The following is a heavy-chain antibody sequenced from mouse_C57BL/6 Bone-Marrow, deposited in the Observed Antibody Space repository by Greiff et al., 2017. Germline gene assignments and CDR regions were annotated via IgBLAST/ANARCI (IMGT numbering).Heavy chain of an antibody. CDR1: GYTFTDYE. J-gene: IGHJ2*01. CDR3: TRTLILLTGLDY. CDR2: IDPETGGT. Sequence: QVQLKESGAELVRPGASVTLSCKASGYTFTDYEMHWVKQTPVHGLEWIGAIDPETGGTAYNQKFKGKAILTADKSSSTAYMELRSLTSEDSAVYYCTRTLILLTGLDYWGQGTTLTVSS. V-gene: IGHV1-15*01. D-gene: IGHD4-1*01.